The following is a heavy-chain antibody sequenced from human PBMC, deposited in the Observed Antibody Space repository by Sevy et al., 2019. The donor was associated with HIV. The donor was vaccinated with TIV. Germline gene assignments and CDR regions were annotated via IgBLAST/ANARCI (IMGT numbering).Heavy chain of an antibody. V-gene: IGHV4-38-2*02. J-gene: IGHJ5*02. Sequence: SETLSLTCTVSGYSINRNTYWGWIRQPPGKGLEWLGSVHHGGSTYYNPSLKSRVTISTDTSKNQFSLKLNSVTAADAAVYFCARDSSNYYDSGSHYKTNVAGSAWFDPRGHGTLVTVSS. CDR1: GYSINRNTY. CDR3: ARDSSNYYDSGSHYKTNVAGSAWFDP. D-gene: IGHD3-10*01. CDR2: VHHGGST.